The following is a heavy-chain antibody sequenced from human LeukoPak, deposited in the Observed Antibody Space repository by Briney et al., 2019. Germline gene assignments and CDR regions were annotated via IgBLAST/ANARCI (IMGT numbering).Heavy chain of an antibody. CDR1: GFTFSSYG. CDR2: IWYDGSNK. J-gene: IGHJ6*02. V-gene: IGHV3-33*01. CDR3: AREVHTINRYGYYYYYGMDV. D-gene: IGHD5-18*01. Sequence: PGGSLRLSCAASGFTFSSYGMHWVRQAPGKGLEWVAVIWYDGSNKYYADSVKGRFTISRDNSKNTLYLQMNSLRAEDTAVYYCAREVHTINRYGYYYYYGMDVWGQGTTVTVSS.